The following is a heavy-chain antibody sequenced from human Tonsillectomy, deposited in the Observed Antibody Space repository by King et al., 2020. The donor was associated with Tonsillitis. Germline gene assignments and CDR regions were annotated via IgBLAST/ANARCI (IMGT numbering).Heavy chain of an antibody. CDR2: INPSGGST. CDR1: GYTFTSYY. CDR3: AEVYCSSTSCYGRDAFDI. J-gene: IGHJ3*02. Sequence: VQLVESGAEVKKPGASVKVSCKASGYTFTSYYMHWVRQAPGQGLEWMGIINPSGGSTSYAQKFQGRVTMTRDTSTSTVYMELSSLRSEDTAVYYCAEVYCSSTSCYGRDAFDIWGQGTMVTVSS. D-gene: IGHD2-2*01. V-gene: IGHV1-46*01.